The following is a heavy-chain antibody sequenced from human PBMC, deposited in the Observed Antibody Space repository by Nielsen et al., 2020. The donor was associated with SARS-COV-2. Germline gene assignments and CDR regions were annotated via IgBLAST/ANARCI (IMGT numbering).Heavy chain of an antibody. J-gene: IGHJ6*02. CDR2: ISSSSSYT. CDR3: ARDFLEGFLGMATIRYYGMDV. CDR1: GFTFSDYY. D-gene: IGHD5-24*01. V-gene: IGHV3-11*05. Sequence: GGSLRLSCAASGFTFSDYYMSWIRQAPGKGLEWVSYISSSSSYTNYADSVKGRFTISRDNAKNSLYLQMNSLRAEDTAVYYCARDFLEGFLGMATIRYYGMDVWGQGTTVTVSS.